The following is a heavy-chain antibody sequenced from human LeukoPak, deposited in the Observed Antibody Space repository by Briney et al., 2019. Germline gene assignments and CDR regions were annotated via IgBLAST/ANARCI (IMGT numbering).Heavy chain of an antibody. CDR2: INPNTGGT. CDR1: GYTFTGYS. J-gene: IGHJ4*02. Sequence: ASVKVSCKASGYTFTGYSIHWVRQAPGQGLEWLGWINPNTGGTNYAQKFQGRVTMTRDTSISTAYMERSRLRSDDTAVYYCARSTWIQLSPHFDYWGQGTLVTVSS. CDR3: ARSTWIQLSPHFDY. D-gene: IGHD5-18*01. V-gene: IGHV1-2*02.